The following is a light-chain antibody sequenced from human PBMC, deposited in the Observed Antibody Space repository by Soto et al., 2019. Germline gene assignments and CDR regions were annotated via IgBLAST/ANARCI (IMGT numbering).Light chain of an antibody. CDR2: DAS. CDR3: QQYDDYSWT. J-gene: IGKJ1*01. Sequence: DIQMTQSPSALSASVGDRATITCRASQSIRTLLAWYQQKPGKAPKLLIYDASTLESGVPSRFSGSGSGTEFTLTISSLEPDDFATYFCQQYDDYSWTFGQGTKVDIK. V-gene: IGKV1-5*01. CDR1: QSIRTL.